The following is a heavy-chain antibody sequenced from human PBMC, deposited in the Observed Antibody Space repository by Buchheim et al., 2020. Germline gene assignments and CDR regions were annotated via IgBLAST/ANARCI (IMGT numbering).Heavy chain of an antibody. Sequence: EIQLVESGGDLVQPGGSLRLSCAASGFTLSSYAMTWVRQGPGKGLEWIASISSSTTTIYYADSVEGGFTVSRDNDRNSLYLQMDSLRDEDTAVYYCARDRLGGGFWGQGTL. CDR3: ARDRLGGGF. CDR2: ISSSTTTI. J-gene: IGHJ4*02. V-gene: IGHV3-48*02. CDR1: GFTLSSYA. D-gene: IGHD6-25*01.